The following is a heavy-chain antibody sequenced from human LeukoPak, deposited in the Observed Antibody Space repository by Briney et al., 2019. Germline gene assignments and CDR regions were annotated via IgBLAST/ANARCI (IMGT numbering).Heavy chain of an antibody. CDR1: GFTFSSYS. CDR2: ISSSSSYI. Sequence: GGSLRLSCAASGFTFSSYSMNWVRQAPGKGLEWVSSISSSSSYIYYADSVKGRFTISRDNAKNSLYLQMNSLRAEDTAVYYCAGNLGEYWAAFDIWGQGTMVTVSS. J-gene: IGHJ3*02. CDR3: AGNLGEYWAAFDI. D-gene: IGHD3-10*01. V-gene: IGHV3-21*01.